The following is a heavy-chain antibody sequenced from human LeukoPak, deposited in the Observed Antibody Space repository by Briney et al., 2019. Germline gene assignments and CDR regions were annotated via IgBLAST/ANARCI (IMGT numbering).Heavy chain of an antibody. Sequence: SETLSLTCTVSGGSISSGGYYWSWIRQHPGKGLEWIVYIYYSGSTYYNPSLKSRVTISVDTSKNQFSLKLSSVTAADTAVYYCARAHDYGDYPGFDYWGQGTLVTVSS. CDR1: GGSISSGGYY. J-gene: IGHJ4*02. CDR3: ARAHDYGDYPGFDY. CDR2: IYYSGST. V-gene: IGHV4-31*03. D-gene: IGHD4-17*01.